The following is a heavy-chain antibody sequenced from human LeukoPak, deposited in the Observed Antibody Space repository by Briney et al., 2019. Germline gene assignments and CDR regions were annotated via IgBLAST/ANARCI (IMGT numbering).Heavy chain of an antibody. CDR2: INSDGSST. CDR3: ARGGKVAAAGIYYYYMDV. V-gene: IGHV3-74*01. CDR1: GFTFSSYW. J-gene: IGHJ6*03. D-gene: IGHD6-13*01. Sequence: GGSLRLSCAASGFTFSSYWMHWVRQAPGKGLVWVSRINSDGSSTSYADSVKGRFTISRDNAKNTLYLQMNSLRAEDTAVYYCARGGKVAAAGIYYYYMDVWGKGTTVTVSS.